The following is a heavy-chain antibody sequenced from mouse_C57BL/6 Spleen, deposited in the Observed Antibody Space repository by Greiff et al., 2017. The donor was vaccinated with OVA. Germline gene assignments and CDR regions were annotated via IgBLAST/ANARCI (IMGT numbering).Heavy chain of an antibody. CDR2: IWSGGST. CDR1: GFSLTSYG. D-gene: IGHD1-1*01. J-gene: IGHJ2*01. CDR3: ARNRGLYCSSFPDY. Sequence: QVQLQQSGPGLVQPSQSLSITCTVSGFSLTSYGVHWVRQSPGKGLEWLGVIWSGGSTDYNAAFISRLSISKDNSKSQVFYKIISLQADDTAIYYCARNRGLYCSSFPDYWGQGTTLTVSS. V-gene: IGHV2-2*01.